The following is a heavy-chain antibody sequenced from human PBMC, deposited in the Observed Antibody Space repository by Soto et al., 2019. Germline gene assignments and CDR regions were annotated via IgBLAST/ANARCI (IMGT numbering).Heavy chain of an antibody. J-gene: IGHJ5*02. V-gene: IGHV4-34*01. CDR1: GGSFSGYY. D-gene: IGHD6-6*01. CDR2: INHSGST. Sequence: PSETLSLTCAVYGGSFSGYYWSWIRQPPGKGLEWIGEINHSGSTNYNPSLKSRVTISVDTSKNQFSLKLSSVTAADTAVYYCARVVYSSSKRFLARWFDPWGQGTLVTVSS. CDR3: ARVVYSSSKRFLARWFDP.